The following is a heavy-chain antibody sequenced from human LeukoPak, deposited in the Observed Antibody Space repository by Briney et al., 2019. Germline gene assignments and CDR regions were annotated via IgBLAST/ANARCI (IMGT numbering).Heavy chain of an antibody. CDR1: GFTFSNSA. CDR3: ATVAVVGAPKYYFDS. V-gene: IGHV3-30*04. CDR2: VSDDGRKK. Sequence: GRSLRLSCAASGFTFSNSAIHWVRQAPGKGLEWVALVSDDGRKKYYADSVKGRFTISRDNSKKTLYLEMNSLGGEDTAVYYCATVAVVGAPKYYFDSWGQGTLVTVSS. J-gene: IGHJ4*02. D-gene: IGHD1-26*01.